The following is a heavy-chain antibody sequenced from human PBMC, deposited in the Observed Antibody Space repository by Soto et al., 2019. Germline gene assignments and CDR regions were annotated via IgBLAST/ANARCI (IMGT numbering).Heavy chain of an antibody. D-gene: IGHD6-13*01. CDR3: ARGSWQQLGAY. Sequence: QVQLVESGGGVVQPGSSLRLSCAASGFSFSDHGMPWFRQAPGKGLEWVAIIYSDGRNKYYADSVKGRFTISRDDSKNTLDLQMNSLRGEDTAVYYCARGSWQQLGAYWGQGTLVTVSS. CDR1: GFSFSDHG. V-gene: IGHV3-33*01. CDR2: IYSDGRNK. J-gene: IGHJ4*02.